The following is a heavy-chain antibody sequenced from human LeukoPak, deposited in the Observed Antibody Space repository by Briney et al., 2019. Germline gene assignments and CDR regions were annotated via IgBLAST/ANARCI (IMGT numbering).Heavy chain of an antibody. V-gene: IGHV4-30-2*01. D-gene: IGHD6-6*01. J-gene: IGHJ4*02. Sequence: SETLSLTCAVSGGSISSGGYSWSWIRQPPGKGLEWIGYIYHSGSTYYSPSLKSRVTISVDRSKNQFSLKLSSVTAADTAVYYCARKRYSSSSATYYFDYWGQGTLVTVSS. CDR3: ARKRYSSSSATYYFDY. CDR2: IYHSGST. CDR1: GGSISSGGYS.